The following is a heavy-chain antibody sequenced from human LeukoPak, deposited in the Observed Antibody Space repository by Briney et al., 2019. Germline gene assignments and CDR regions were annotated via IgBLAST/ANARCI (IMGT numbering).Heavy chain of an antibody. J-gene: IGHJ6*02. Sequence: GGSLRLSCAASGFSFSSYTLHWVRQAPGKGLEWVALISYDGRNNYSADSVEGRSTISRDNSKNTLYLAMISLRVEDTAVYYCVRARGGHTGTYNYYAMDVWGQGTTVTVSS. CDR2: ISYDGRNN. D-gene: IGHD3-10*01. CDR3: VRARGGHTGTYNYYAMDV. CDR1: GFSFSSYT. V-gene: IGHV3-30-3*01.